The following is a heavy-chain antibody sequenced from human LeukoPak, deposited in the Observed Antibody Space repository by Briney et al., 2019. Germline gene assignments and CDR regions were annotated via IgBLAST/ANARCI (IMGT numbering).Heavy chain of an antibody. V-gene: IGHV3-30*03. D-gene: IGHD5-18*01. J-gene: IGHJ4*02. Sequence: TGGSRRLSCAASGFTFSSYGMHWVRQAPGKGLEWVADISSDGSKTFYGDSVEGRFTISRDDSTKTLYLQMSSLTADDTAVYYCARGYSYGDFWGQGTLVTVSS. CDR3: ARGYSYGDF. CDR2: ISSDGSKT. CDR1: GFTFSSYG.